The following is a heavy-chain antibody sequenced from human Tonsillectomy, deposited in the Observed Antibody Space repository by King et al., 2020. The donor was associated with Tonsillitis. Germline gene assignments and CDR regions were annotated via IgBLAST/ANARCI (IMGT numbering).Heavy chain of an antibody. Sequence: VQLQESGPGLVKPSQTLSLTCTVSGGSISSGGYYWSWIRQHPGKGLEWIGDIYCSGSTYYNPSLKSLFTISVDTSKNTFYLKLSSLTAADTAGYYCARGGDCSSTSCYFANGIDVWGQGTTVTVSS. CDR2: IYCSGST. CDR3: ARGGDCSSTSCYFANGIDV. V-gene: IGHV4-31*01. CDR1: GGSISSGGYY. J-gene: IGHJ6*02. D-gene: IGHD2-2*01.